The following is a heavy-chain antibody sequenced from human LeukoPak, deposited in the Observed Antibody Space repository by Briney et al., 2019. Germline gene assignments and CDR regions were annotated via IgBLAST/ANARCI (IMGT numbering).Heavy chain of an antibody. Sequence: ASVKVSCKASGYTLSDYYIHWVRQAPGQGLEWMGRTNPNSGGTNYAQRFQGRVTMTRDTSISTAYMELSGLRSDDTAFYYCARESGTGSGSFDYWGQGTLVTVSS. CDR2: TNPNSGGT. V-gene: IGHV1-2*06. J-gene: IGHJ4*02. CDR3: ARESGTGSGSFDY. D-gene: IGHD1-1*01. CDR1: GYTLSDYY.